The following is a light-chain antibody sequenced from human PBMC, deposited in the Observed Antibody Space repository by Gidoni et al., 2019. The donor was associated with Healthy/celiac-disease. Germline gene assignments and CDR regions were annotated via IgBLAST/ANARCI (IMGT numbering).Light chain of an antibody. Sequence: EVPQPPSVSVSPGQTARNTCSGDKLGDKYACWSQQKPGQSPVLVIYQDSKRPSGIPERFSGSNSGNTATLTISGTQAIDEADYYCQAWDSSTVVFGGGTKLTVL. CDR2: QDS. CDR1: KLGDKY. V-gene: IGLV3-1*01. J-gene: IGLJ2*01. CDR3: QAWDSSTVV.